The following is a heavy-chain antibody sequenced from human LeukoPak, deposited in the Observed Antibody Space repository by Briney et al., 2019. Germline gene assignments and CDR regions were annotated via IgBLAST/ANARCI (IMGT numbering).Heavy chain of an antibody. J-gene: IGHJ4*02. CDR1: GGSISSYY. V-gene: IGHV4-59*08. Sequence: SETLSLTCTVTGGSISSYYWSWIRQPPGKGLEWIGYVYYSGGTNYNPSLNSRVTISLDTSKNQFSLKLSSVTAADTAVYYCARIVGASDYWGQGTLVTVSS. D-gene: IGHD1-26*01. CDR3: ARIVGASDY. CDR2: VYYSGGT.